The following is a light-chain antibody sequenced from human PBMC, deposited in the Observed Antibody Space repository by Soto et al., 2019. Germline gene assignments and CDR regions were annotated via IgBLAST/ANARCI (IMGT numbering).Light chain of an antibody. CDR1: SSDVGGYNY. CDR2: DVS. V-gene: IGLV2-14*01. CDR3: SSYTSSTPYV. Sequence: VLTQPASVSGSPGQSITISCTGTSSDVGGYNYVSWYQQHPGKAPKLMIYDVSNRPSGVSNRFSGSKSGNTASLTISGLQAEDEADYYCSSYTSSTPYVFGTGTKVTVL. J-gene: IGLJ1*01.